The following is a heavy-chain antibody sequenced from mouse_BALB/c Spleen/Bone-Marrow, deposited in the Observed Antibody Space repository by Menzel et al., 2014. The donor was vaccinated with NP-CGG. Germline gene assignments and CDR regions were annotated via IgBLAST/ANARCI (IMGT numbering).Heavy chain of an antibody. V-gene: IGHV1-80*01. D-gene: IGHD2-10*02. J-gene: IGHJ2*01. CDR2: IYPGDGDT. Sequence: QVQLQQPGAELVRPGSSVKISCKASGYAFSSYWMNWVKQRPGQGLEWIGQIYPGDGDTNYNGKFKGKATLTADKSSSTAYMQLSSLTSEDSAVYFCARQYGNYFDYWAQGTTLTVSS. CDR3: ARQYGNYFDY. CDR1: GYAFSSYW.